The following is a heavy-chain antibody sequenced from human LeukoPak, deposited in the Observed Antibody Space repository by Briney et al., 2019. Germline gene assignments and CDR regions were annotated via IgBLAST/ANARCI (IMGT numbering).Heavy chain of an antibody. V-gene: IGHV1-69*13. D-gene: IGHD3-10*01. CDR3: ARPNYGSATEAAFDI. Sequence: ASVKVSCKASGGTFSSYAISWVRQAPGQGLEWMGGIIPIFGTANYAQKFQGRVTITADDSTSTAYMELSSLRSEDTAVYYCARPNYGSATEAAFDIWGQGTMVTVSS. CDR2: IIPIFGTA. J-gene: IGHJ3*02. CDR1: GGTFSSYA.